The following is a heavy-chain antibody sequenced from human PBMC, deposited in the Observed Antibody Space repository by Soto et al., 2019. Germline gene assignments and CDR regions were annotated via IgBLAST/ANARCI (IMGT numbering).Heavy chain of an antibody. CDR2: ISVSGNII. D-gene: IGHD2-2*01. CDR3: VRDTMRASAAASLDY. V-gene: IGHV3-48*03. J-gene: IGHJ4*02. CDR1: GFTFSTYE. Sequence: GGSLRLSCAASGFTFSTYEFKWVRQAPGRGLEWISYISVSGNIIKYAESVKGRFTISRDNADNSLHLHMSNLRVDDTALYFCVRDTMRASAAASLDYWGQGTQVTVSS.